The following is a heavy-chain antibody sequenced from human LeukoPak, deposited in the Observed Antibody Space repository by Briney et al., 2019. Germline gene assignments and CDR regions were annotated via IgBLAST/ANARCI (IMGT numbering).Heavy chain of an antibody. CDR1: GFTFSTYW. V-gene: IGHV3-7*01. J-gene: IGHJ4*02. CDR3: ARTSGDPFNY. D-gene: IGHD4-17*01. CDR2: INEDGSEK. Sequence: RGSLRLSCAASGFTFSTYWMSWVRQAPGKGLEWVANINEDGSEKYYVDSVEGRFTVSRDNARNSLYLQMNSLRAEETAVYYCARTSGDPFNYWGQGTLVTVSS.